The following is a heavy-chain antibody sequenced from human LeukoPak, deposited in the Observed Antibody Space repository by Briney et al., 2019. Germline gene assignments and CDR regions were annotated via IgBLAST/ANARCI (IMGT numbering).Heavy chain of an antibody. CDR2: IKPNSGGT. CDR1: GGTFSNYA. Sequence: ASVKVSCKASGGTFSNYAISWVRQAPGQGLEWMGWIKPNSGGTNYAQKFQGRVTMTRDTSISTAYMELSRLRSDDTAVYYCARGPHGRIYDILTGFDYWGQGTLVTVSS. D-gene: IGHD3-9*01. V-gene: IGHV1-2*02. J-gene: IGHJ4*02. CDR3: ARGPHGRIYDILTGFDY.